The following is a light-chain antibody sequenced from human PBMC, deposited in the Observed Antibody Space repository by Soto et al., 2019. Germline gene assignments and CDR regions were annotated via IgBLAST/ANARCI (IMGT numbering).Light chain of an antibody. Sequence: EIVLTQSPATLSLSPGERATLSCRASQSVSSYLAWYQQKPGQAPRLLIYDASNRATGIQARFSGSGSGTDFTLTISSLEPEDFAVYYCQQRSNWPPEFTFGPGTKVDIK. J-gene: IGKJ3*01. CDR2: DAS. CDR1: QSVSSY. CDR3: QQRSNWPPEFT. V-gene: IGKV3-11*01.